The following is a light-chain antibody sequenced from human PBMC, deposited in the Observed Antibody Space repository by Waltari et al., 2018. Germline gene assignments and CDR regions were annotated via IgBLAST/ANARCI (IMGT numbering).Light chain of an antibody. Sequence: SSEMTQEPAVSVALGQTVRITCQGGGLRTFYANLYQPKPGQAPLLVIYDENNRPPGIPDRFSGSRAGNTASLTISGAQAEDEADYYCNTRDISGDHLVFGSGTKVTVL. J-gene: IGLJ1*01. CDR2: DEN. CDR1: GLRTFY. CDR3: NTRDISGDHLV. V-gene: IGLV3-19*01.